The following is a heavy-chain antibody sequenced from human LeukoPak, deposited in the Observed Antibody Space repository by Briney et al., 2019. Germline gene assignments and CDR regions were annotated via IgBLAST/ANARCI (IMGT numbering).Heavy chain of an antibody. V-gene: IGHV4-39*01. J-gene: IGHJ4*02. CDR2: IYYSGST. CDR1: GGSISSSRYS. Sequence: EASETLSLTCTVSGGSISSSRYSWGWIRQPPGKGLGWIGSIYYSGSTYYNPSLKSRVTISVDTSKNQFSLKLSSVTAADTAVYYCARQVPLLRFLEWLLRPNFDYWGQGTLVTVSS. D-gene: IGHD3-3*01. CDR3: ARQVPLLRFLEWLLRPNFDY.